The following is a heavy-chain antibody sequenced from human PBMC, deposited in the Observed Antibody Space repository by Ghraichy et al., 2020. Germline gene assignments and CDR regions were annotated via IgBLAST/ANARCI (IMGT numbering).Heavy chain of an antibody. CDR3: ARESCGTHAKDD. CDR2: ISRSGGHI. CDR1: GFHFRNFY. Sequence: GGSLRLSCSASGFHFRNFYMSWIRQAPGKGLEWVACISRSGGHIYHADSVKGRFTISRDNAENSLYLQMGSLSAADTAVYYCARESCGTHAKDDWGQGILVTVSS. J-gene: IGHJ4*02. V-gene: IGHV3-11*01. D-gene: IGHD1-1*01.